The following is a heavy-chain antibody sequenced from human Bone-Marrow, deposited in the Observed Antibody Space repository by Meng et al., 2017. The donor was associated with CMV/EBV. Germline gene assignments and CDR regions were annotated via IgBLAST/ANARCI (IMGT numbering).Heavy chain of an antibody. CDR1: GFTFSSYS. V-gene: IGHV3-21*01. CDR2: ISSSSSYI. CDR3: ARGSYYYDSSAFDP. D-gene: IGHD3-22*01. J-gene: IGHJ5*02. Sequence: GESLKISCAASGFTFSSYSMNWVRQAPGKGLEWVSSISSSSSYIYYADSVKGRFTISRDNAKNSLYLQMNSLRAEDTAVYYCARGSYYYDSSAFDPWGQGTLVTFSS.